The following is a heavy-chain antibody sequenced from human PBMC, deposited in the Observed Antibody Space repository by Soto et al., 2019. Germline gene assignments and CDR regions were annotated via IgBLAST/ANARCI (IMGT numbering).Heavy chain of an antibody. V-gene: IGHV3-7*01. J-gene: IGHJ6*03. CDR3: ARHGDYVSMDV. CDR2: IKQDGSEK. D-gene: IGHD4-17*01. Sequence: GGSLRLSCAASGFTFSSYWMSWVRQAPGKGLECVANIKQDGSEKYLVDSVKGRFTISRDNAKNSLYLQMNSLRAEDTAVYYCARHGDYVSMDVWGKGTTVTVSS. CDR1: GFTFSSYW.